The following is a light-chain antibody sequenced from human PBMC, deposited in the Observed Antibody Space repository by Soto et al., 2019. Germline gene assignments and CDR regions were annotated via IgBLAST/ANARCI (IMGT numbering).Light chain of an antibody. J-gene: IGKJ5*01. Sequence: EGVMTQAPATLAVSQGERATLPCRTSQSVSSNLAWYQQKPGQAPRLLIYGASTRATGIPARFSGSGSGTDFTLNICSLQSADFAVYYCPQYHSWPPITFAEGTRLEIK. CDR2: GAS. V-gene: IGKV3-15*01. CDR3: PQYHSWPPIT. CDR1: QSVSSN.